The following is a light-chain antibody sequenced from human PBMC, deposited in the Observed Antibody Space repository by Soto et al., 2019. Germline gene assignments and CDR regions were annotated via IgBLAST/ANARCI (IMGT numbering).Light chain of an antibody. Sequence: QSVLTQPPSVSGAPGQRVTISCTGSSPNIGAGYDVHWYQQLPGTAPKLLIYGNSNRPSGVPDRFSGSKSGTAASLAITGLQAEDEADYYCQSYDSSLGYVFGTGTKVTVL. V-gene: IGLV1-40*01. CDR3: QSYDSSLGYV. CDR1: SPNIGAGYD. J-gene: IGLJ1*01. CDR2: GNS.